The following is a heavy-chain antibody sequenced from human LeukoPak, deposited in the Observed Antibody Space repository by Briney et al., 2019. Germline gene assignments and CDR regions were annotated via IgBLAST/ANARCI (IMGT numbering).Heavy chain of an antibody. CDR2: ISVDGGDI. CDR3: GKDPNGNLIGAFDF. D-gene: IGHD4-23*01. CDR1: RFAFHNYA. V-gene: IGHV3-23*01. J-gene: IGHJ3*01. Sequence: GGSLRLSCAASRFAFHNYAMAWIRQAPERGLEWVSSISVDGGDIKYTDSAKGRFTISRDNSKGTLYLQMDSLRVEDTAVYYCGKDPNGNLIGAFDFWGQGTMVTVSS.